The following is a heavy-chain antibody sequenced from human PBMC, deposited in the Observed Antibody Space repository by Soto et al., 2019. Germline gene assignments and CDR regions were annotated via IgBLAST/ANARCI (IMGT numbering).Heavy chain of an antibody. CDR1: EFTFSSYS. J-gene: IGHJ6*02. CDR2: ISSSSSTI. CDR3: ARDGEGPYDILTGYYNVDYYYGMDV. V-gene: IGHV3-48*02. Sequence: GGSLRVSCAASEFTFSSYSMNWVRQAPGKGLEWVSYISSSSSTIYYADSVKGRFTISRDNAKNSLYLQMNSLRDEDTAVYYCARDGEGPYDILTGYYNVDYYYGMDVWGQGTTVTVSS. D-gene: IGHD3-9*01.